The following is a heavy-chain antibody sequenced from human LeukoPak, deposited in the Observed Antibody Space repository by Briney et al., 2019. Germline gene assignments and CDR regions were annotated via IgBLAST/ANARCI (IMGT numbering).Heavy chain of an antibody. Sequence: PGGSVRLFFAACGFTLSSYPVVWARDSREGGLERVTVLCGGGDSTEYAVSVKGRFTTSRDNSRKSLYLQMNSMRAEDTAVYDCAKGWGSSSWQGGGIDCWGQGTLISVSS. V-gene: IGHV3-23*01. CDR3: AKGWGSSSWQGGGIDC. CDR2: LCGGGDST. J-gene: IGHJ4*02. CDR1: GFTLSSYP. D-gene: IGHD6-13*01.